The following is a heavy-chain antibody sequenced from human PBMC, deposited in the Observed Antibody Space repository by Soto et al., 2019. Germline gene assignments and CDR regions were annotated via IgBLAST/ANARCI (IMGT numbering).Heavy chain of an antibody. CDR2: IKQDGSEK. CDR1: GFTFSSYW. Sequence: EVQLVESGGGLVQPGGSLRLSCAASGFTFSSYWMSWVRQAPGKGLEWVANIKQDGSEKYYVDSVKGRFTISRDNAKNSLYLQMSSLRAEDTAVYYCARAYGDYVNWYFDLWGRGTLVTVSS. CDR3: ARAYGDYVNWYFDL. V-gene: IGHV3-7*01. J-gene: IGHJ2*01. D-gene: IGHD4-17*01.